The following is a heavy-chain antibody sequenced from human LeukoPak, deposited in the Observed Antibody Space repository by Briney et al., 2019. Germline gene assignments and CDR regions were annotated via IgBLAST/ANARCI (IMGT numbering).Heavy chain of an antibody. CDR3: AREAMSGNVHALYL. D-gene: IGHD2-15*01. CDR2: ICPGDSDT. V-gene: IGHV5-51*01. Sequence: GESLMISCRASADSTVSYYNSSVRQMPGRGLECMGFICPGDSDTSYSPSFQGQVTISVDTSISTGYLQWSSLKAADTAMYYGAREAMSGNVHALYLRGQGTTVTVSS. J-gene: IGHJ6*02. CDR1: ADSTVSYY.